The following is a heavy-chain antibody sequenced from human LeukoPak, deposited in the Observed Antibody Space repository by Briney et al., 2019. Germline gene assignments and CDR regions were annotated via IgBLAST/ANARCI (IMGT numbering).Heavy chain of an antibody. J-gene: IGHJ4*02. Sequence: ASVKVSCKASGYTFTGYYMHWVRQAPGQGLEWMGRINPNSGGTNYAQKFQGRVTMTRDTSISTAYMELSRLRSDDTAVHYCARDPDWNYVVDYWGQGTLVTVSS. CDR1: GYTFTGYY. CDR2: INPNSGGT. CDR3: ARDPDWNYVVDY. D-gene: IGHD1-7*01. V-gene: IGHV1-2*06.